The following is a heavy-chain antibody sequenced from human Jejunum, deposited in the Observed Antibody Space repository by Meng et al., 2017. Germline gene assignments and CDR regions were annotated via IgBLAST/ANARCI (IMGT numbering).Heavy chain of an antibody. D-gene: IGHD2-2*01. CDR3: ARVTNRGFDY. J-gene: IGHJ4*02. Sequence: GESLKISCAASGFTFSDYSMYWVRQAPGKGLEWVSSTGSSTNYADSVKGRFTISRDNAKNSLYLQMDSLRTDDTAVYYCARVTNRGFDYWGQGTLVTVSS. V-gene: IGHV3-21*01. CDR1: GFTFSDYS. CDR2: TGSSTNY.